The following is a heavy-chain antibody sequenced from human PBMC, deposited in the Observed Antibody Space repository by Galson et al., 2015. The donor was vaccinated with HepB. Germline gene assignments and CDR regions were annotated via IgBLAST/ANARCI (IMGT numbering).Heavy chain of an antibody. V-gene: IGHV1-8*01. J-gene: IGHJ6*02. Sequence: SVKVSCKASGSIFTSYDINWVRQATGQGLEWMGWMNPNSGNTGYAQEFQGRVTMTRDTSINTAYMELSSLRSEDTAVYYCARDDRPSYCGSTSCNVYGVDVWGQGTTVTVSS. D-gene: IGHD2-2*01. CDR2: MNPNSGNT. CDR3: ARDDRPSYCGSTSCNVYGVDV. CDR1: GSIFTSYD.